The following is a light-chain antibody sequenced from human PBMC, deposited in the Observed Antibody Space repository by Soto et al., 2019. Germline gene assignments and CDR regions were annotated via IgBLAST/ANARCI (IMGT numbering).Light chain of an antibody. V-gene: IGKV1-8*01. J-gene: IGKJ1*01. Sequence: IRVSQFPSSLSASTVDRVTITXRARQGGSHYLAWYQQQPGXAPKXXXYAXSTLQNGVPSRLSGSGSGTDFTLTISCLQSEDFAAYYCQQYYSYTLTFGQGTKVDIK. CDR2: AXS. CDR3: QQYYSYTLT. CDR1: QGGSHY.